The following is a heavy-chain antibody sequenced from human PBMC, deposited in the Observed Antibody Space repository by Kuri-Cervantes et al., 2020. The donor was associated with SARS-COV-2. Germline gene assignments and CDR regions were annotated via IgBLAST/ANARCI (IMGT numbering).Heavy chain of an antibody. Sequence: ESLKISCTVSGGSISSYYWSWIRQPPGKGLEWIGYIYYSGSTNYNPSLKSRVTISVDTSKNQFSLKLSSVTAADTAVYYCARGRSGSYLGHWGQGTQVTVSS. CDR1: GGSISSYY. J-gene: IGHJ4*02. CDR2: IYYSGST. V-gene: IGHV4-59*08. D-gene: IGHD1-26*01. CDR3: ARGRSGSYLGH.